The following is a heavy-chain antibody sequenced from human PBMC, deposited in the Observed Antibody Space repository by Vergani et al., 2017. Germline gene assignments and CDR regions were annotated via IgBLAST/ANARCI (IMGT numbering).Heavy chain of an antibody. V-gene: IGHV3-23*04. J-gene: IGHJ6*03. CDR3: AKAKGYYYYYYMDV. CDR1: GFKFNEYI. CDR2: ISGSGGST. Sequence: EGQLVESGGGLAKPGGSLRLSCAASGFKFNEYIMNWVRQAPGKGLEWVSAISGSGGSTYYADSVKGRFTISRDNSKNTLYLQMNSLRAEDTAVYYCAKAKGYYYYYYMDVWGKGTTVTVSS.